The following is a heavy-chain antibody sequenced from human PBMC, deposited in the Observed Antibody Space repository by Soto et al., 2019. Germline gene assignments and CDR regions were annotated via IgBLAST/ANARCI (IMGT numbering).Heavy chain of an antibody. CDR2: IYWDDDK. V-gene: IGHV2-5*02. J-gene: IGHJ4*02. D-gene: IGHD6-6*01. Sequence: SGPTLVNPTQTLTLTCTFSGFSLSTDDVGVGWIRQPPGKALDWLAVIYWDDDKRYSPSLKSRLTITKDTPKNQVLLTMTNMDPVDTXTYFCARSKYSISSFDYWGQGALVTVSS. CDR1: GFSLSTDDVG. CDR3: ARSKYSISSFDY.